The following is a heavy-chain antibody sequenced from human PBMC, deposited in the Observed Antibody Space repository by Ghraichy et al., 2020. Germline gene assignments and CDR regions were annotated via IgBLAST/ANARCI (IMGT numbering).Heavy chain of an antibody. CDR2: INPNSGGT. CDR3: ARDRGYDFWSGYYGYDY. V-gene: IGHV1-2*02. Sequence: ASVKVSCKASGYTFTGYYMHWVRQAPGQGLEWMGWINPNSGGTNYAQKFQGRVTMTRDTSISTAYMELSRLRSDDTAVYYCARDRGYDFWSGYYGYDYWGQGTLVTVSS. D-gene: IGHD3-3*01. CDR1: GYTFTGYY. J-gene: IGHJ4*02.